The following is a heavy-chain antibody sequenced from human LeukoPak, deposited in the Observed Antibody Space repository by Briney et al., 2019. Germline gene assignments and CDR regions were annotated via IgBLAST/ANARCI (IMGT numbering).Heavy chain of an antibody. CDR3: AKGPITIFGVVKKYFQH. Sequence: GGSLRLSCAASGFTVSSNYMSWVRQAPGKGLEWVSVIYSGGSTYYAASVKGRFTISRDNSKNTLYLQMNSLRAEDTAVYYCAKGPITIFGVVKKYFQHWGQGPLVTVSS. V-gene: IGHV3-66*01. J-gene: IGHJ1*01. D-gene: IGHD3-3*01. CDR1: GFTVSSNY. CDR2: IYSGGST.